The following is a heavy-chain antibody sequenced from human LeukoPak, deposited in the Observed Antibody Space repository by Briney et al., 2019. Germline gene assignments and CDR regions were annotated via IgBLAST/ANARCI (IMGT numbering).Heavy chain of an antibody. CDR3: ARYYYDTSGYFGFYWYFDL. CDR1: GGSISSSSYY. J-gene: IGHJ2*01. V-gene: IGHV4-39*07. Sequence: SETLSLTCTVSGGSISSSSYYWGWIRQPPGKGLEWIGSIYYSGSAYYNPSLKSRVTISVDTSKNQFSLKLSSVTAADTAVYYCARYYYDTSGYFGFYWYFDLWGRGTLVTASS. D-gene: IGHD3-22*01. CDR2: IYYSGSA.